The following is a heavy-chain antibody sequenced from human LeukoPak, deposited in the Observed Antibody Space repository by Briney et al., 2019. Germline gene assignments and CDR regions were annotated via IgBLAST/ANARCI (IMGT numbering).Heavy chain of an antibody. J-gene: IGHJ4*02. D-gene: IGHD3-10*01. Sequence: ASVKVSCKASGYTFTSYYMHWVRQAPGQGLEWMGIINPSGGSTSYAQKFQGRVTMTRDTSTSTVYMELSSLRSEDTAVYYCARGRKLLWFGESHFDYWGQGTLVTVSS. CDR1: GYTFTSYY. CDR2: INPSGGST. V-gene: IGHV1-46*01. CDR3: ARGRKLLWFGESHFDY.